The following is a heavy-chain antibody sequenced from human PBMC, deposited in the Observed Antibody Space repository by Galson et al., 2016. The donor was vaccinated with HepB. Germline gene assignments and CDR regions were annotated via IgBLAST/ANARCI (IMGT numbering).Heavy chain of an antibody. Sequence: SLRLSCAASRFTFSNYWMHWVRQAPGKGLVWVSRINSDGSSTSYADSVKGRFTISRDTAKNTLYLQMNSLRPEDTAVYYCARRDYFDYWGQGTLVTVSS. CDR1: RFTFSNYW. V-gene: IGHV3-74*01. J-gene: IGHJ4*02. CDR3: ARRDYFDY. CDR2: INSDGSST.